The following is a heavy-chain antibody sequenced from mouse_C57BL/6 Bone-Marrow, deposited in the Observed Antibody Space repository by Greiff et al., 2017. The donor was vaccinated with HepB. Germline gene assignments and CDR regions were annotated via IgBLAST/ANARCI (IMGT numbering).Heavy chain of an antibody. CDR3: AAHDVYLYYYAMDY. D-gene: IGHD2-3*01. Sequence: VQLQQPGAELVMPGASVKLSCKASGYTFTSYWMPWVKQRPGQGLEWIGEIDPSVSYTNYNQKFKGKSTLTVDTSSSSAYMQLRILTSEDSADYYCAAHDVYLYYYAMDYWGQGTSVTVSS. CDR2: IDPSVSYT. V-gene: IGHV1-69*01. J-gene: IGHJ4*01. CDR1: GYTFTSYW.